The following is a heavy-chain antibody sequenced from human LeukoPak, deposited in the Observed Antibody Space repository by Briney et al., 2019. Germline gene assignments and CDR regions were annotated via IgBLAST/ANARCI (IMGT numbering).Heavy chain of an antibody. D-gene: IGHD4-23*01. CDR1: GFTFSSYA. J-gene: IGHJ6*03. CDR3: ARALDYGGKARYYYYYYMDV. CDR2: ISGSGGNT. Sequence: GRSLGLSCAASGFTFSSYAMSWVRQAPGKGLEWVSAISGSGGNTYYADSVKGRFTISRDNSKNTLYLQMNSLRAEDTAAYYCARALDYGGKARYYYYYYMDVWGKGTTVTVSS. V-gene: IGHV3-23*01.